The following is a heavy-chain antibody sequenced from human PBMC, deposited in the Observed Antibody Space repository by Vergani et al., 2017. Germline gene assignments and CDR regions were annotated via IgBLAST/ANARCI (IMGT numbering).Heavy chain of an antibody. D-gene: IGHD4-17*01. CDR3: ARGMTTETTDLDGFDI. Sequence: LVESGGGLVQPGGSLRLSCAASSFSVSSHYMTWVRQAPGKGQEWVSTINIGGRTSYADSVKGRLTLTRDDSKNTLHLQMNSLRPEDTAVYYCARGMTTETTDLDGFDIWGQGTMVSVSS. CDR1: SFSVSSHY. J-gene: IGHJ3*02. CDR2: INIGGRT. V-gene: IGHV3-66*02.